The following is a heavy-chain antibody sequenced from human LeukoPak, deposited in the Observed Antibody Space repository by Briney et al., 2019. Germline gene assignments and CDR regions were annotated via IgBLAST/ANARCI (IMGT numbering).Heavy chain of an antibody. J-gene: IGHJ4*02. D-gene: IGHD3-22*01. V-gene: IGHV3-23*01. CDR2: ISGSGGST. Sequence: PGGSLRLSCAASGFTFSSYAMRWVRQAPGKGLEWVSAISGSGGSTYYADSVKGRFTISRDNSKNTLYLQMNSLRAEDTAVYYCAKVVYDSSGYYFYYWGQGTLVTVSS. CDR3: AKVVYDSSGYYFYY. CDR1: GFTFSSYA.